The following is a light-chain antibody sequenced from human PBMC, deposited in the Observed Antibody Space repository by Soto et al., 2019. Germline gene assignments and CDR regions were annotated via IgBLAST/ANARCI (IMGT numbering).Light chain of an antibody. CDR2: AAS. CDR1: QSISSY. J-gene: IGKJ2*01. V-gene: IGKV1-39*01. CDR3: QQSYSNPYT. Sequence: DIQMTQSPSSLSASVGDRVTITCRASQSISSYLNWYQQKPGKAPKLLIYAASSLQSGVPSRFSGSGSGTDFTLTISSLQPEDFATYYCQQSYSNPYTFGQGTKV.